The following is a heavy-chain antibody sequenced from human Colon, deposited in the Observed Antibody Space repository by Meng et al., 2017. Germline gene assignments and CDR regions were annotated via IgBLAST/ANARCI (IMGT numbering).Heavy chain of an antibody. CDR3: ARLRSDLDIVVVPAAIAPVPTNWFDP. Sequence: SVKVSCKASGGTFSSYAISWVRQAPGQGLEWMGGIIPICGTANYAQKFQGRVTITADKSTSTAYMELSSLRSEDTAVYYCARLRSDLDIVVVPAAIAPVPTNWFDPWGQGTLVTVSS. V-gene: IGHV1-69*06. D-gene: IGHD2-2*01. CDR1: GGTFSSYA. CDR2: IIPICGTA. J-gene: IGHJ5*02.